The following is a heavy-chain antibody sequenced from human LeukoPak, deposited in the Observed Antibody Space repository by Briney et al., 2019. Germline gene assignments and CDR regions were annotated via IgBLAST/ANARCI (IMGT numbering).Heavy chain of an antibody. Sequence: GGSLRLSCAASGFIFSSYWMNWLRQAPGKGLEWVANIKQDGSEKYYVDSVKGRFTISRDNAKNSLYLQMNSLRAEDTAVYYCARSSSSIDSWGQGTLATVSS. CDR2: IKQDGSEK. V-gene: IGHV3-7*01. J-gene: IGHJ4*02. CDR1: GFIFSSYW. CDR3: ARSSSSIDS. D-gene: IGHD2-2*01.